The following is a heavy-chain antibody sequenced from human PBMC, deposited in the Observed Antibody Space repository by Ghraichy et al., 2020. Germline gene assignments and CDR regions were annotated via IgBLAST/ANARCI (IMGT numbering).Heavy chain of an antibody. V-gene: IGHV4-61*01. J-gene: IGHJ6*02. CDR3: ARDSATYYYGMDV. CDR1: GGSVSSGSYY. CDR2: VYHSGST. Sequence: SETLSLTCTVSGGSVSSGSYYWSWIRQPLGKGLEWLGYVYHSGSTNYNPSIKSRVTISVDTSKNQFSLKVTSVTAADTAVYYCARDSATYYYGMDVWGQGSTVTVSS. D-gene: IGHD1-26*01.